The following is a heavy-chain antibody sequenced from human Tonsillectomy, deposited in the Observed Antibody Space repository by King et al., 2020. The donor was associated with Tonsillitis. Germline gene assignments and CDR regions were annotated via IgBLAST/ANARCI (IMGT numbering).Heavy chain of an antibody. Sequence: VQLVESGAEVKKPGASVKVSCKASGYTFTGYYMHWVRQAPGQGLEWMGWINPKSGGTNYAQKFQDWVTMTRDTSISTAYMELSRLRSDDTAVYYCARVRGGDITMDVWGQGTTVTVSS. J-gene: IGHJ6*02. D-gene: IGHD2-21*01. V-gene: IGHV1-2*04. CDR1: GYTFTGYY. CDR2: INPKSGGT. CDR3: ARVRGGDITMDV.